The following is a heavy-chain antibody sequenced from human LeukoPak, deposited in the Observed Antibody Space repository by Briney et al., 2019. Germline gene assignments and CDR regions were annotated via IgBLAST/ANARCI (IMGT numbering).Heavy chain of an antibody. CDR1: GYTFTSYY. CDR2: INPSGGST. D-gene: IGHD5-24*01. J-gene: IGHJ3*02. V-gene: IGHV1-46*01. Sequence: GASVKVSCKASGYTFTSYYMHWVRQAPGQGLEWMGIINPSGGSTSHAQKFQGRVTMTRDMSTSTVYMELSSLRSEDTAVYYCARDQDGTEDAFDIWGQGTMVTVSS. CDR3: ARDQDGTEDAFDI.